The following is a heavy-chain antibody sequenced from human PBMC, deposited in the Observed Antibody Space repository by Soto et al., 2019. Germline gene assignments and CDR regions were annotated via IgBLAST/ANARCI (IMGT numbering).Heavy chain of an antibody. J-gene: IGHJ1*01. CDR2: IYSGGST. V-gene: IGHV3-53*01. CDR1: GFTVSSNY. CDR3: ARDRVESGYPEYFQH. Sequence: EVQLVESGGGLIQPGGSLRLSCAASGFTVSSNYMSWVRQAPGKGLEWVSVIYSGGSTYYADSVKGRFTISRDNSKNTLYLQINSPRAVDTAVYYCARDRVESGYPEYFQHWGQGTLVTVSS. D-gene: IGHD3-22*01.